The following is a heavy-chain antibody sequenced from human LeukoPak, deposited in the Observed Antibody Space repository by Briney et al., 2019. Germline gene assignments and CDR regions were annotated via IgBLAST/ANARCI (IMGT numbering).Heavy chain of an antibody. CDR1: GGSISSYY. Sequence: SETLSLTCTVPGGSISSYYWSWIRQPPGKGLEWIGYIYYSGSTNYNPSLKSRVTISVDTSKNQFSLKLSSVTAADTAVYYCARDSVRGVHWYGMDVWGQGTTVTVSS. CDR3: ARDSVRGVHWYGMDV. J-gene: IGHJ6*02. V-gene: IGHV4-59*01. CDR2: IYYSGST. D-gene: IGHD3-10*02.